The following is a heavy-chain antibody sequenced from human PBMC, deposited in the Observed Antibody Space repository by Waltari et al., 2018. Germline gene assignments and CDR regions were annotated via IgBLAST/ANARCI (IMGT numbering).Heavy chain of an antibody. V-gene: IGHV3-53*01. D-gene: IGHD6-19*01. J-gene: IGHJ3*01. CDR3: ARHVSGPTRAAFDV. Sequence: EVQLVDSGGGLIQPGGSLRLSCVGSGFTVTSNYMSWVRQVQGKGLEWGSNIPLGTNANYAESVRGRFTISRDNSKDTLYLQMNSLRVEDTAVYFCARHVSGPTRAAFDVWGQGTMVTVSP. CDR1: GFTVTSNY. CDR2: IPLGTNA.